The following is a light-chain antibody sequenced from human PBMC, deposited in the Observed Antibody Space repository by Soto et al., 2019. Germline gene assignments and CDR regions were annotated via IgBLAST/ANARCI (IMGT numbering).Light chain of an antibody. J-gene: IGKJ4*01. V-gene: IGKV1-12*01. CDR1: QDLDRW. CDR2: AAS. CDR3: QQYYNSVLT. Sequence: DIQMTQSPSSLSASVGDRVTITCRASQDLDRWLAWYQQKPGEAPKVLIFAASSLQSGLPSRFSGGGSGTDFSLTISSLQPEDFATYYCQQYYNSVLTFGGGTKVDIK.